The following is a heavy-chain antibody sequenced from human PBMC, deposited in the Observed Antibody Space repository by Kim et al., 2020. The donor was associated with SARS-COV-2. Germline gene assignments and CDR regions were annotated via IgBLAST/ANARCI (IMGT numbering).Heavy chain of an antibody. D-gene: IGHD6-19*01. V-gene: IGHV4-59*13. CDR3: ARESLSSGWYRFDY. J-gene: IGHJ4*02. CDR2: IYYSGST. Sequence: SETLSLTCTVSGGSISSYYWSWIRQPPGKGLEWIGYIYYSGSTNYNPSLKSRVTISVDTSKNQFSLKLSSVTAADTAVYYCARESLSSGWYRFDYWGQGTLVTVSS. CDR1: GGSISSYY.